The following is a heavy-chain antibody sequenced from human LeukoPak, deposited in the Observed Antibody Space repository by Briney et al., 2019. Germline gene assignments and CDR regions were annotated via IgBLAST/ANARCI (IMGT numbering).Heavy chain of an antibody. CDR3: AGTYTYYYYYYMDV. CDR2: IHYSGST. CDR1: GGSISSSSYY. D-gene: IGHD2-2*02. V-gene: IGHV4-61*01. J-gene: IGHJ6*03. Sequence: SETLSLTCTVSGGSISSSSYYWSWIRQPPGKGLEWIGYIHYSGSTNYNPSLKSRVTISVDTSKNQFSLKLSSVTAADTAVYYCAGTYTYYYYYYMDVWGKGTTVTISS.